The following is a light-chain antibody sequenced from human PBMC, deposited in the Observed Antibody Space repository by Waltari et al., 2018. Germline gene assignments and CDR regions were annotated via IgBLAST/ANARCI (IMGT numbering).Light chain of an antibody. V-gene: IGKV1-5*01. J-gene: IGKJ5*01. CDR2: DAS. CDR3: QQYYDYPIN. CDR1: QNLNTF. Sequence: DIQMTQSPSTVSASLGYRVTITCRASQNLNTFLSWYQQKPGAVPNLLIYDASTLERRVPSRFSGSGSGTHFTLTISGLQPDDFATYYCQQYYDYPINFGQGTRL.